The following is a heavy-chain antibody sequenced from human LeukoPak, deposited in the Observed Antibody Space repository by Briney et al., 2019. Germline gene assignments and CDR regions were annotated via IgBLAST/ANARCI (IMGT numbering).Heavy chain of an antibody. D-gene: IGHD4-17*01. CDR2: ISSDSSTI. CDR1: GLTFSSYG. J-gene: IGHJ5*02. V-gene: IGHV3-48*01. Sequence: GGSLRLSCAASGLTFSSYGMNCVRQAPGKGLEWVSYISSDSSTIYYADSVKGRFTISRDNAKNSLYLQMNSLRAEDTAVYYCAKLPYGDYNHHWGQGTLVTVSS. CDR3: AKLPYGDYNHH.